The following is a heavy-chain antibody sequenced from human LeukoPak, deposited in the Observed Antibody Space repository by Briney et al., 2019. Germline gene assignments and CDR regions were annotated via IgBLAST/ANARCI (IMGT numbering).Heavy chain of an antibody. CDR3: ARGRRWLQPYYYYYMDV. Sequence: SETLSLTCAVYGGSFSGYYWSRIRQPPGKGLEWIGEINHSGSTNYNPSLKSRVTISVDTSKNQFSLKLSSVTAADTAVYYCARGRRWLQPYYYYYMDVWGKGTTVTVSS. CDR2: INHSGST. D-gene: IGHD5-24*01. J-gene: IGHJ6*03. V-gene: IGHV4-34*01. CDR1: GGSFSGYY.